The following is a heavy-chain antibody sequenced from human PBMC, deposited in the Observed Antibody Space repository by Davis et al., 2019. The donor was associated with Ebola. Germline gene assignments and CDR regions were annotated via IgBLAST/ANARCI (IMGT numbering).Heavy chain of an antibody. CDR3: SRTYGSEFDY. CDR2: IYYSGST. D-gene: IGHD6-25*01. CDR1: SASISSSSHY. V-gene: IGHV4-61*05. Sequence: MPSETLSLTCTLSSASISSSSHYCPWIRQPPGNGLEWIGYIYYSGSTNYNPSLKSRVTISVDKSKNQFSLNQSSVTAADTAVYYCSRTYGSEFDYWGQGTLVTVSS. J-gene: IGHJ4*02.